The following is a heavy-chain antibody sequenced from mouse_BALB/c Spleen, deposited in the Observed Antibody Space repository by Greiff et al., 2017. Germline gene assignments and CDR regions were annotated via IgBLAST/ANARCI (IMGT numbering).Heavy chain of an antibody. CDR2: ISYDGSN. CDR3: AREGITPAWFAY. V-gene: IGHV3-6*02. D-gene: IGHD1-1*01. Sequence: DVQLQESGPGLVKPSQSLSLTCSVTGYSITSGYYWNWIRQFPGNKLEWMGYISYDGSNNYNPSLKNRISITRDTSKNQFFLKLNSVTTEDTATYYGAREGITPAWFAYWGQGTLVTVSA. J-gene: IGHJ3*01. CDR1: GYSITSGYY.